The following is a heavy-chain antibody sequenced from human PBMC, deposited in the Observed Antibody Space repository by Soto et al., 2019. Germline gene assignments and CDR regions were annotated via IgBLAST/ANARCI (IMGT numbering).Heavy chain of an antibody. V-gene: IGHV1-18*01. D-gene: IGHD2-2*01. J-gene: IGHJ4*01. CDR3: ARGFIPENY. Sequence: ASVKVSCKTSGYAFSDYGVSWVRRAPGQGLEWMGWVNTYNGNTKYEKKFQGRVSFSTDASTRTVFLELTNLELDDAAVYYCARGFIPENYWGQGTRVTSPQ. CDR2: VNTYNGNT. CDR1: GYAFSDYG.